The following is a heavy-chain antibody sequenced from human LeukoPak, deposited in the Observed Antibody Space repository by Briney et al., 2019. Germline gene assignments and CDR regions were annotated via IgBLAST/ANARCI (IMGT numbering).Heavy chain of an antibody. V-gene: IGHV3-30*02. CDR1: GFTFSSYT. D-gene: IGHD1-1*01. Sequence: HSGGSLRLSCAASGFTFSSYTMNWVRQAPGKGLEWVAFVRYDGSSKYYADSVKGRFTVSRDNSRDTLFLQMNTLRTEDTALYYCAKFSWNDPAKSHDSWGQGILVTVSS. J-gene: IGHJ4*02. CDR2: VRYDGSSK. CDR3: AKFSWNDPAKSHDS.